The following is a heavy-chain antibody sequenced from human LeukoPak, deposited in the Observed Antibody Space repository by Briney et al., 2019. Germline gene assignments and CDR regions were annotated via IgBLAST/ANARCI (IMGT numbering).Heavy chain of an antibody. D-gene: IGHD2-8*01. CDR1: GFTFSSYA. CDR2: ISYDGSNK. Sequence: GGSLRLSCAASGFTFSSYAMHWVRQAPGKGLEWVAVISYDGSNKYYADSVKGRFTISRDNSKNTLYLQMNSLRAEDTAAYYCARVTIVLMAYAPFDYWGQGTLVTVSS. CDR3: ARVTIVLMAYAPFDY. V-gene: IGHV3-30-3*01. J-gene: IGHJ4*02.